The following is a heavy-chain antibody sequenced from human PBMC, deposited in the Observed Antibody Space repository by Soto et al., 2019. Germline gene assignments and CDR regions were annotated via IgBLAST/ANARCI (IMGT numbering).Heavy chain of an antibody. CDR2: ISGSGGST. D-gene: IGHD4-17*01. V-gene: IGHV3-23*04. Sequence: VQLVESGGGLVQPGGSLRLSCAASGFTFSSYAMSWVRQAPGKGLEWVSAISGSGGSTYYADSVKGRFTISRDNSKNTLYLQMNSLRAEDTAVYYCAKTDGDYGGYYYYYMDVWGKGTTVTVSS. CDR1: GFTFSSYA. CDR3: AKTDGDYGGYYYYYMDV. J-gene: IGHJ6*03.